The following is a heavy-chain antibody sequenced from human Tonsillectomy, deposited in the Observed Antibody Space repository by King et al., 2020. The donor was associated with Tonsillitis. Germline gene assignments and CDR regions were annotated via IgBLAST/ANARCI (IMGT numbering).Heavy chain of an antibody. V-gene: IGHV3-30*01. CDR2: ISYDGSNK. D-gene: IGHD2-15*01. CDR1: GFTFSSYA. Sequence: VQLVESGGGVVQPGRSLRLSCAASGFTFSSYAMHWVRQAPGKGLEWVAVISYDGSNKYYADSVKGRFTISRDNSKNTLYLQMNSLIAEDTAVSYCASEPSPRYCSGGSCYSGIDYWGQGTLVTVSS. J-gene: IGHJ4*02. CDR3: ASEPSPRYCSGGSCYSGIDY.